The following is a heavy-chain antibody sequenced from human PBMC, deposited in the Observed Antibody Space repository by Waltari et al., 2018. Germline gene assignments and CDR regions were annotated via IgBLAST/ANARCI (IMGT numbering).Heavy chain of an antibody. CDR1: GGTFGSYG. CDR3: ARSSDLDY. CDR2: IIPMFGTT. V-gene: IGHV1-69*13. Sequence: QVQLVQSGSEVRMPGSSVTFSCNASGGTFGSYGLSWVRQAPGQGFEWMGRIIPMFGTTKYAQKFQGRVTITADKSTSTAYMELSSLRSEDTAVYYCARSSDLDYWGQGTLVTVSS. J-gene: IGHJ4*02.